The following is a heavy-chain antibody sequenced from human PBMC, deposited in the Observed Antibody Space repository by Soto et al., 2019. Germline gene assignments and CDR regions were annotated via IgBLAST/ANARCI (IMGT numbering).Heavy chain of an antibody. D-gene: IGHD4-4*01. J-gene: IGHJ4*02. CDR1: GYLISSGYY. V-gene: IGHV4-38-2*01. CDR3: ARVILNSHLDY. CDR2: VFHSGST. Sequence: PSETLSLTCAVSGYLISSGYYWGWIRQPPGKGLEWIGNVFHSGSTYYTPSLKSRATISVDTSNNQVSLRLTSVTAEDAAVYYCARVILNSHLDYWGQGTLVTVSS.